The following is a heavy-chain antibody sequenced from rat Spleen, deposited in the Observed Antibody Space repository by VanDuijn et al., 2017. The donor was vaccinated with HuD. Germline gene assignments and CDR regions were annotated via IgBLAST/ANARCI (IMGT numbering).Heavy chain of an antibody. Sequence: EVQLVESGGGLVQPGRSVKLSCAASGFTFTDYYMAWVRQAPTKGLEWVATISSDGRRNYYRDSVKGRFTISRDNAKSTLSLQMDSLRSEDTATYYCAKVKFGVRDYVMDAWGQGASVTVSS. CDR2: ISSDGRRN. CDR3: AKVKFGVRDYVMDA. D-gene: IGHD4-3*01. CDR1: GFTFTDYY. V-gene: IGHV5-7*01. J-gene: IGHJ4*01.